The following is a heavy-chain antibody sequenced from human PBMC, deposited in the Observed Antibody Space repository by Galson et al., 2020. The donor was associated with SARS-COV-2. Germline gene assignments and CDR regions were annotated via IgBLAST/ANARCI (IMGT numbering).Heavy chain of an antibody. CDR1: GFTFSSYW. D-gene: IGHD7-27*01. CDR3: AKEPKSYDPWGHWFDP. Sequence: QLGESLKISCAASGFTFSSYWMSWVRQAPGKGLEWVANIKQDGSEKYYVDSVKGRFTISRDNSKNSLYLQMNSLRAEDTALYYCAKEPKSYDPWGHWFDPWGQGTLVTVSS. CDR2: IKQDGSEK. V-gene: IGHV3-7*03. J-gene: IGHJ5*02.